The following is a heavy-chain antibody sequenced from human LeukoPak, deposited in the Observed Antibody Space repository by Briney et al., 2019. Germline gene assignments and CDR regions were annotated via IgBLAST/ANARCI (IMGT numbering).Heavy chain of an antibody. CDR1: GFTFSNYA. J-gene: IGHJ4*02. V-gene: IGHV3-23*01. CDR3: ARAFCVGECFVLHIFFDS. D-gene: IGHD2-21*01. Sequence: GGSLRLSCAASGFTFSNYAMSWVRQAPGKGLEWVSAISGSGGSTYYADPVKGRFIISRDNSKNTLYLQMNSLRAEDTAVYYCARAFCVGECFVLHIFFDSWGQGTLVTVSS. CDR2: ISGSGGST.